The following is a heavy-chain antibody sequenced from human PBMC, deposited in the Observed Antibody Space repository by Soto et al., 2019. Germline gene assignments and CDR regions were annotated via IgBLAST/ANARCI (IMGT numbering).Heavy chain of an antibody. D-gene: IGHD2-15*01. V-gene: IGHV4-34*01. CDR2: IKHSGSS. CDR3: ARRIYSISGGEHDGFDI. Sequence: PSETLSLTCAVYAGSFSHYYWNWIRQSPGKGLEWIGKIKHSGSSNYNPSLRSRVSISVDMSKNQFSLRLTSVTAADTAVYYCARRIYSISGGEHDGFDIWGQGTMVTVSS. CDR1: AGSFSHYY. J-gene: IGHJ3*02.